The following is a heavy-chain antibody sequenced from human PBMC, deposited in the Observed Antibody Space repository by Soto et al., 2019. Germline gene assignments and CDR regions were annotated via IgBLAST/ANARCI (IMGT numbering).Heavy chain of an antibody. Sequence: QVQLQESGPGLVKPSQTLSLTCTVSGGSISSGNYYWSWIRQPPGKGLEWIGFISYRGSPYYSTSLQSRVTISVDTSKGQFSLNLSFVTAADTAVYYCATMGTPATGLYFFDYWGPGSLVTVSS. D-gene: IGHD2-15*01. CDR3: ATMGTPATGLYFFDY. J-gene: IGHJ4*02. CDR1: GGSISSGNYY. CDR2: ISYRGSP. V-gene: IGHV4-30-4*01.